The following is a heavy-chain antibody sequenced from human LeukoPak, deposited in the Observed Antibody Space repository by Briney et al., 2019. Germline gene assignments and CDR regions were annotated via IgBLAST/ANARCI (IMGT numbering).Heavy chain of an antibody. Sequence: SVKVSCKASGGTFSSYAISWVRQAPGQGLEWMGRIIPILGIANYAQKLQGRVTITADKSTSTAYMELSSLRSEDTAVYYCATLAAAVSYFDYWGQGTLVTVSS. D-gene: IGHD6-13*01. CDR1: GGTFSSYA. V-gene: IGHV1-69*04. CDR2: IIPILGIA. CDR3: ATLAAAVSYFDY. J-gene: IGHJ4*02.